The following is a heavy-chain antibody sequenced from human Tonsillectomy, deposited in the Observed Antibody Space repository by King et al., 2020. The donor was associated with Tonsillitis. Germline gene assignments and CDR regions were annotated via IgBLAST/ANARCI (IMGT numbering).Heavy chain of an antibody. Sequence: VQLVESGAEVKEPGSSVKVSCKASGGTFSSYAISWVRQAPGQGLEWMGGIIPMFGTANYAQKSQGRVTLTADESTTTAYMELSSLRSEDTAVYYCAKNDKVTTGHIYYYYAMDVWGQGTAVTVSS. CDR2: IIPMFGTA. CDR3: AKNDKVTTGHIYYYYAMDV. V-gene: IGHV1-69*01. D-gene: IGHD4-11*01. J-gene: IGHJ6*02. CDR1: GGTFSSYA.